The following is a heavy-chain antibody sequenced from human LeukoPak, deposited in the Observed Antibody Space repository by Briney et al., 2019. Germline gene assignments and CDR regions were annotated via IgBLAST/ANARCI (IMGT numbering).Heavy chain of an antibody. CDR2: IKQDGSEK. V-gene: IGHV3-7*03. CDR3: ARGYSYGAPTFDY. Sequence: PGGSLRLSCAASGFTFSSYWMSWVRQAPGKGLEWVANIKQDGSEKYYVDSVKGRFTISRDNAKNSLYLQMNSLRAEDTAVYYCARGYSYGAPTFDYWGQGTLVTVSS. CDR1: GFTFSSYW. D-gene: IGHD5-18*01. J-gene: IGHJ4*02.